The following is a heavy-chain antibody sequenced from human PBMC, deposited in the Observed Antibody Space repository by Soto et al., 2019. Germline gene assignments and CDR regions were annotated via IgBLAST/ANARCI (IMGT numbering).Heavy chain of an antibody. V-gene: IGHV3-23*01. CDR1: GFACRDYY. Sequence: RLSGGASGFACRDYYVIGVRQATGKGLEWGSTMSGSGGSTSYADSVKGRFTLSRHNSKNTLSLQTNSLRVEDTAVYYSARDTLWFSWYAGTSPGRYFDLWGRGTLVTVSS. CDR2: MSGSGGST. J-gene: IGHJ2*01. CDR3: ARDTLWFSWYAGTSPGRYFDL. D-gene: IGHD6-13*01.